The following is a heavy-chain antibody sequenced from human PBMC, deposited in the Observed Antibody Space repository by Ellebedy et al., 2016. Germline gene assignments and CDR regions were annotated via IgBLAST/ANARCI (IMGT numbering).Heavy chain of an antibody. CDR3: AADRDSLQDAFDI. CDR1: GYTFTGYY. D-gene: IGHD2-15*01. V-gene: IGHV1-58*02. Sequence: ASVKVSCKASGYTFTGYYMHWVRQAPGQGLEWIGWIVVGSGNTNYAQKFQERVTITRDMSTSTAYMELSSLRSEDTAVYYCAADRDSLQDAFDIWGQGTMATVSS. J-gene: IGHJ3*02. CDR2: IVVGSGNT.